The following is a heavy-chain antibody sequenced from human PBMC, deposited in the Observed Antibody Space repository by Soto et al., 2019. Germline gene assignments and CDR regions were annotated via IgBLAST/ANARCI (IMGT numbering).Heavy chain of an antibody. Sequence: QVQLQEPGPGLVKPSETLSLTCTVSGGSISSYYWSWIRQPPGKGLEWIGYIYYSGSTNYNPSLKSRVTISVDTSKNQFSLKLSSVTAADTAVYYCASRVREYSGYDSYYYYYMDVWGKGTTVTVSS. CDR2: IYYSGST. J-gene: IGHJ6*03. CDR1: GGSISSYY. D-gene: IGHD5-12*01. CDR3: ASRVREYSGYDSYYYYYMDV. V-gene: IGHV4-59*08.